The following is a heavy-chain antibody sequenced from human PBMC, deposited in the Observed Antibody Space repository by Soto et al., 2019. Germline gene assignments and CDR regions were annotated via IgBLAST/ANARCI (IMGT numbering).Heavy chain of an antibody. CDR2: INHSRST. Sequence: SETLSLTCAVYGGSFSGYYWSWIRQPPGKGLEWIGEINHSRSTNYNPSLKSRVTISVDTSKNQFSLKLSSVTAADTAVYYCARVGRSPIYYYYYYMDVWGKGTTVTVSS. J-gene: IGHJ6*03. V-gene: IGHV4-34*01. CDR1: GGSFSGYY. D-gene: IGHD4-17*01. CDR3: ARVGRSPIYYYYYYMDV.